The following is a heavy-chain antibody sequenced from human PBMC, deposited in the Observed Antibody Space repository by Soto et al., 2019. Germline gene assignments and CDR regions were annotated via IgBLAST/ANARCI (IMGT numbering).Heavy chain of an antibody. V-gene: IGHV3-30*18. J-gene: IGHJ6*02. Sequence: PXGSLRLSCAASGFNFNNYAMHWVRQAPGKGLEWVAVVTFDGSRTYYADSVKGRFTVSRDSSNNTVSLQMNSLTNEDTAVYYCAKAGWGGDYYYGLDVWGQGTTVTVSS. D-gene: IGHD2-21*01. CDR1: GFNFNNYA. CDR3: AKAGWGGDYYYGLDV. CDR2: VTFDGSRT.